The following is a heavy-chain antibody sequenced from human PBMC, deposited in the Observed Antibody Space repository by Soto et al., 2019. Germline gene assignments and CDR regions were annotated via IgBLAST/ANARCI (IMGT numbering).Heavy chain of an antibody. Sequence: SETLSLTCAVYGGSFSGYYWSWIRQPPGKGLEWIGEINHSGSTNYNPSLKSRVTISVDTSKNQFSLKLSSVTAADTAVYYCARPLAYFDFWSGPTAWYFDLWGRGTLVPVSS. J-gene: IGHJ2*01. D-gene: IGHD3-3*01. CDR1: GGSFSGYY. CDR2: INHSGST. CDR3: ARPLAYFDFWSGPTAWYFDL. V-gene: IGHV4-34*01.